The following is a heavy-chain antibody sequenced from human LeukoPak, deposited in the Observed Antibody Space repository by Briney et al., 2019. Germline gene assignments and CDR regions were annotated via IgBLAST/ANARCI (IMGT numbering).Heavy chain of an antibody. CDR1: GFTFSSYA. CDR3: AKNYYDSSGYYSWYFDY. CDR2: ILASGGGT. Sequence: GGSLRLSCAASGFTFSSYAMTWVRQAPGKGLEWVSAILASGGGTNHADSAKGRFTISRDNSKKTLYLQMNSLRAEDTAVYYCAKNYYDSSGYYSWYFDYWGQGTQVTVSS. D-gene: IGHD3-22*01. V-gene: IGHV3-23*01. J-gene: IGHJ4*02.